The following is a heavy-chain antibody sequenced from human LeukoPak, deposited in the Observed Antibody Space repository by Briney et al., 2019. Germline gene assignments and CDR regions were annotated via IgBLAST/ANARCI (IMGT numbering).Heavy chain of an antibody. J-gene: IGHJ6*02. CDR1: GGSISSYY. Sequence: SGTLSLTCTVSGGSISSYYWSWIRQPPGKGLEWIGYIYYSGSTNYNPSLKSRVTISVDTSKNQFSLKLSSVTAADTAVYYCARDRGIGIAVAGTHHYYGMDVWGQGTTVTVSS. CDR3: ARDRGIGIAVAGTHHYYGMDV. D-gene: IGHD6-19*01. CDR2: IYYSGST. V-gene: IGHV4-59*01.